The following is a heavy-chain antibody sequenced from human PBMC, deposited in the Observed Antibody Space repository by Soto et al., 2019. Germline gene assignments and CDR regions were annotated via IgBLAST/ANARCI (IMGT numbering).Heavy chain of an antibody. CDR1: GYTFTSYG. CDR3: ARRGYTAMAKPLDY. CDR2: ISAYNGNT. D-gene: IGHD5-18*01. V-gene: IGHV1-18*04. Sequence: ASVNVSCKASGYTFTSYGISWVRLAPGQGLEWMGWISAYNGNTNYAQKLQGRVTMTTDTSTSTAYMELRSLRSDDTAVYYCARRGYTAMAKPLDYWGQGTLVTVSS. J-gene: IGHJ4*02.